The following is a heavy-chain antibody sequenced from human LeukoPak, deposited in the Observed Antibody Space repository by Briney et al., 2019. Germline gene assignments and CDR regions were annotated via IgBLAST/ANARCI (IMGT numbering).Heavy chain of an antibody. CDR3: ARDWGGSYDFWSGYTTPVNWFDP. V-gene: IGHV3-7*01. CDR2: IKQDGSEK. D-gene: IGHD3-3*01. J-gene: IGHJ5*02. Sequence: GGSLRLSCAASGFTFSSYWMSWVRQAPGKGLEWVANIKQDGSEKYYVDSVKGRFTISRDNAKNSLYLQMNGLRAEDTAVYYCARDWGGSYDFWSGYTTPVNWFDPWGQGTLVTVSS. CDR1: GFTFSSYW.